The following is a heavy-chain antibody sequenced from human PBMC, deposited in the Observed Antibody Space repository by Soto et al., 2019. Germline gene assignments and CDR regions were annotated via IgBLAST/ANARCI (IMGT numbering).Heavy chain of an antibody. CDR1: GFTFSGYG. D-gene: IGHD6-19*01. Sequence: QVQLVESGGGVVQPGRSLRLSCAASGFTFSGYGMHWVRQAPGKGLEWVAVIWYDGSNENYADTVKGRFIISRDNSKNTLYLQMNSLRDEDTAVYYCARRFSSGWDADYWGQGTLVTVSS. V-gene: IGHV3-33*01. CDR3: ARRFSSGWDADY. J-gene: IGHJ4*02. CDR2: IWYDGSNE.